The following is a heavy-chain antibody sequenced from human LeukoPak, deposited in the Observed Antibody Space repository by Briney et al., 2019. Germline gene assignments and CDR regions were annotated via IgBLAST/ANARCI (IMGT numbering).Heavy chain of an antibody. J-gene: IGHJ6*02. D-gene: IGHD3-10*01. CDR2: INHSEST. CDR1: GGSFSGYY. V-gene: IGHV4-34*01. CDR3: ARAGYYGSGSPLQIYYYGMDV. Sequence: SETLSLTCAVYGGSFSGYYWSWIRQPPGKGLEWIGEINHSESTNYNPSLKSRVTISVDTSKNQFSLKLSSVTAADTAVYYCARAGYYGSGSPLQIYYYGMDVWGQGTTVTVSS.